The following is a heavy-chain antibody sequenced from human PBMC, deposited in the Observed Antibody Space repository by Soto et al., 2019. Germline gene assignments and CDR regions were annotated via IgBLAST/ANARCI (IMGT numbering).Heavy chain of an antibody. J-gene: IGHJ4*02. CDR2: IKQDGTER. CDR1: GFTFSNYW. Sequence: EVQLVESGGDLVQSGGSLSLSCAASGFTFSNYWMTWVRQAPGRGLEWVANIKQDGTERNYVDSVKGRFTISRDNAKNSLYLQMNSLRAEDSAVYYCVKNSGSYHYWGQGTLVTVSS. D-gene: IGHD1-26*01. CDR3: VKNSGSYHY. V-gene: IGHV3-7*05.